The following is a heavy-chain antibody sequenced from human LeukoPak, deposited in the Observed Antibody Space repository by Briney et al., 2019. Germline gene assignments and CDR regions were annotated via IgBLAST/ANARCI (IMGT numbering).Heavy chain of an antibody. Sequence: SVKVSCKASGGTFSSYAISWVRQAPGQGLEWIGGIIPIFGTANYAQKFQGRVTITADESTSTAYMELSSLRSEDTAVYYCARVGILIDFWSGYPFDPWGQGTLVDVSS. V-gene: IGHV1-69*01. CDR1: GGTFSSYA. J-gene: IGHJ5*02. CDR3: ARVGILIDFWSGYPFDP. CDR2: IIPIFGTA. D-gene: IGHD3-3*01.